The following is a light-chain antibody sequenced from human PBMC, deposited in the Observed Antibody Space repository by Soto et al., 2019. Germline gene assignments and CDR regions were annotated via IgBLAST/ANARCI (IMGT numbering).Light chain of an antibody. V-gene: IGKV4-1*01. CDR3: QQYYDSPQT. J-gene: IGKJ1*01. CDR1: QTLLYSSNNKNY. Sequence: DIVMTQSRDSLAVSLGERATVNCKSSQTLLYSSNNKNYLAWYQQKPGQPPKLLISWASTRESGVPDRFSGSGSGTDFTLTISSLQAEDVAVYYCQQYYDSPQTFGQGTTVEIK. CDR2: WAS.